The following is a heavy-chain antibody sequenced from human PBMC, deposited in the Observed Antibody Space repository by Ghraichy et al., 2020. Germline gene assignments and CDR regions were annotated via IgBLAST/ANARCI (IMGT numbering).Heavy chain of an antibody. CDR3: AKLFPRIVVVPAAGMDV. Sequence: GGSLRLSCAASRFNFSNYAMTWVHQAPGKGLEWVSAISGSGGSTYYADSGKGRFTISRDNSKNTLYLQMNSLRAEDTAVYYCAKLFPRIVVVPAAGMDVWGQGTTVTVSS. CDR2: ISGSGGST. V-gene: IGHV3-23*01. CDR1: RFNFSNYA. J-gene: IGHJ6*02. D-gene: IGHD2-2*01.